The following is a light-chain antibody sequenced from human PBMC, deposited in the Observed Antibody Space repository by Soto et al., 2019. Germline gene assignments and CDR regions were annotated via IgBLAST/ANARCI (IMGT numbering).Light chain of an antibody. Sequence: DIQMTQSPSSLSASLGDRVSITCPASQSISFYLNWYQHKPGKAHKVLIYAASNLQSGVPSRFSGSGSGTDFTLTISSLQPEDFATYYCQQSYSMPITFGQGTRLEIK. J-gene: IGKJ5*01. CDR1: QSISFY. V-gene: IGKV1-39*01. CDR3: QQSYSMPIT. CDR2: AAS.